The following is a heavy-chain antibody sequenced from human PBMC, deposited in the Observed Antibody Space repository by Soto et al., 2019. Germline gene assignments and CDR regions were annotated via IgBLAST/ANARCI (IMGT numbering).Heavy chain of an antibody. CDR3: ARSLAEGYCTITGCYTRPLYGMDV. J-gene: IGHJ6*02. D-gene: IGHD2-2*02. CDR1: GYTFSGYY. CDR2: INPNSGGT. V-gene: IGHV1-2*02. Sequence: ASVKVSCKASGYTFSGYYIHWLRQAPGQGLEWMGWINPNSGGTNYAQKFQGRVTVTRDTPTSTAYMELSRLTSDDTAVYYCARSLAEGYCTITGCYTRPLYGMDVWGQGTTVTVSS.